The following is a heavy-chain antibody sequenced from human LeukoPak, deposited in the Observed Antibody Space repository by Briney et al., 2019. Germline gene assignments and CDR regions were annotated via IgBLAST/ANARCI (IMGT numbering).Heavy chain of an antibody. V-gene: IGHV4-61*02. J-gene: IGHJ6*02. CDR1: GGSISSGHNY. Sequence: SQTLSLTCTVSGGSISSGHNYWSWIRQPAGKGLEWIGRIYTSGSTDYNPSQKSRVTISVDASKNQFSLKLSSVTAADTAVYYCARDEGYHYYAMDVWGQGTTVTVSS. CDR2: IYTSGST. CDR3: ARDEGYHYYAMDV.